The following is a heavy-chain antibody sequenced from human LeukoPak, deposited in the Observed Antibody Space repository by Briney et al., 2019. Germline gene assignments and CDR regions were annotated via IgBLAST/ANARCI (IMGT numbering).Heavy chain of an antibody. CDR1: LDSTTSNF. J-gene: IGHJ4*02. CDR3: AREILGGFNPGAY. D-gene: IGHD1-14*01. CDR2: IHRSGSP. V-gene: IGHV4-4*02. Sequence: SETLSLTCTVSLDSTTSNFWSWVRQPPGKGLEWIGEIHRSGSPNYNPPLQSRVTISIDRSRNQIVLELSSVTAADTAVYYCAREILGGFNPGAYWGQGILVTVSS.